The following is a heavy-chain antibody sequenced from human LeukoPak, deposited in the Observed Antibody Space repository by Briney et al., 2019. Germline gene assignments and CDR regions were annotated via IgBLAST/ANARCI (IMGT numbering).Heavy chain of an antibody. J-gene: IGHJ4*02. CDR1: GFTFSSYS. D-gene: IGHD1-26*01. CDR3: ARDQEWELLDREFDY. CDR2: ISSSSSTI. V-gene: IGHV3-48*01. Sequence: GGSLRLSCAASGFTFSSYSMNWVRQAPGKGLEWVSYISSSSSTIYYADSVKGRFTISRDNAKNSLYLQMNSLRAEDTAVYYCARDQEWELLDREFDYWGQGTLVTVSS.